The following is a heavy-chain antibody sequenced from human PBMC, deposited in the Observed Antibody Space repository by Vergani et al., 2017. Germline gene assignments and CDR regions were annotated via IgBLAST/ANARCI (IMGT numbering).Heavy chain of an antibody. Sequence: QVQLQESGPGLVKPSETLCLTCIVSGGSISSYYWSWIRQPPGKGLEWIGYIYYSGRTNYSPSLKSRVTISVDTSKNQFSLKLSSVTAADTAVYYCARDQGSGSYRDAFDIWGKGTMVTVSS. V-gene: IGHV4-59*01. CDR2: IYYSGRT. D-gene: IGHD1-26*01. CDR1: GGSISSYY. J-gene: IGHJ3*02. CDR3: ARDQGSGSYRDAFDI.